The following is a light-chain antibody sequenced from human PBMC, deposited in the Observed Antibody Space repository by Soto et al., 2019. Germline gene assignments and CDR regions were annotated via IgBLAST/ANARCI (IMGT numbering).Light chain of an antibody. CDR3: QQYDDYSLT. CDR2: MAS. Sequence: IQMTQSTSTLAASLGDRVTITCRASQGIHTWLAWYQKKPGKAPEALIYMASTLESGVPSRFSGSGSGTEFTLTISSLQPDDFATYYCQQYDDYSLTFGGGTKVDVK. CDR1: QGIHTW. V-gene: IGKV1-5*03. J-gene: IGKJ4*01.